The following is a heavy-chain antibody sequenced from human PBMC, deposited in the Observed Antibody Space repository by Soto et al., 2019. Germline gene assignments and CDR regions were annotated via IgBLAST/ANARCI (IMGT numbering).Heavy chain of an antibody. CDR2: IYYSGST. D-gene: IGHD3-9*01. Sequence: SETLSLTCTVSGGSISSSSYYWGWIRQPPGKGLEWIGSIYYSGSTYYNPSLKSRVTISVDTSKNQFSLKLSSVTAADTAVYYCARPKYDILTGYAYWGQGTLVTVSS. CDR1: GGSISSSSYY. J-gene: IGHJ4*02. CDR3: ARPKYDILTGYAY. V-gene: IGHV4-39*01.